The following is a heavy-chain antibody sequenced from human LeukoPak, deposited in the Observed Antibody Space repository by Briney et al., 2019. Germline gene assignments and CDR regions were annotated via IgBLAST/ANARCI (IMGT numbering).Heavy chain of an antibody. Sequence: SETLSLTCTVSGGSISSSSYYWGWIRQPPGKGLGWIGSIYYSGSTYYNPSLKSRVTISVDTSKNQFSLKLSSVTAADTAVYYCARDGTYYYDSSGYPNWFDPWGRGTLVTVSS. J-gene: IGHJ5*02. D-gene: IGHD3-22*01. CDR2: IYYSGST. V-gene: IGHV4-39*07. CDR1: GGSISSSSYY. CDR3: ARDGTYYYDSSGYPNWFDP.